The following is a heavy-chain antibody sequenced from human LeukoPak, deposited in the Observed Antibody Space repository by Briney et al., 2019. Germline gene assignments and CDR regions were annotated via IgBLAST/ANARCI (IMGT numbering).Heavy chain of an antibody. CDR1: GGSISSGGYY. V-gene: IGHV4-31*03. D-gene: IGHD3-3*01. J-gene: IGHJ5*02. CDR3: ASGGPTYYDFWSGYWGGGFDP. CDR2: IYYSGST. Sequence: SETLSLTCTVSGGSISSGGYYWSWIRQHPGKGLEWIGYIYYSGSTYYNPSLKSRVTISVDTSKNQFSLKLSSVTAADTAVYYCASGGPTYYDFWSGYWGGGFDPWGQGTLVTVST.